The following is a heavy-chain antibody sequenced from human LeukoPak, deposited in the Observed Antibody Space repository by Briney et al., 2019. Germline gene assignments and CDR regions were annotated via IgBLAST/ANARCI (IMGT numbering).Heavy chain of an antibody. J-gene: IGHJ3*02. Sequence: SETLSLTCTVSGGSISSGSYYWSWIRQPPGKGLEWIGEINHSGSTNYNPSLKSRVTISVDTSKNQFSLKLSSVTAADTAVYYCAREMHIVVVTAILRGAFDIWGQGTMVTVSS. CDR2: INHSGST. CDR1: GGSISSGSYY. V-gene: IGHV4-39*07. D-gene: IGHD2-21*02. CDR3: AREMHIVVVTAILRGAFDI.